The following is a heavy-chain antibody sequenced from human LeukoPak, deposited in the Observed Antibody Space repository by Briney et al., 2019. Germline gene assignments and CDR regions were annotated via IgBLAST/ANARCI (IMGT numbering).Heavy chain of an antibody. D-gene: IGHD5-18*01. J-gene: IGHJ6*03. CDR3: ARVLENSYGIYYYYYYMDV. CDR2: ISAYIGNT. CDR1: GYTFTSYG. V-gene: IGHV1-18*01. Sequence: GASVKVSCKASGYTFTSYGISWVRQAPGQALEGMGWISAYIGNTNYAQKLQGRVTMTTDTSTSTAYMELRSLRSDDTAVYYCARVLENSYGIYYYYYYMDVWGKGTTVTISS.